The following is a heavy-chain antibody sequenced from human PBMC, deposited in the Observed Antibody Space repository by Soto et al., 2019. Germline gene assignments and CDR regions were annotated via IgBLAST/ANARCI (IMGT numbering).Heavy chain of an antibody. Sequence: ASVKVSCKASGYTFTGYYMHWVRQAPGQGLEWMGWINPNSGGTNYAQKFQGWVTMTRDTSISTAYMELSRLRSDDTAVYYCARFVTRGHYYYGMDCWGQGTTVTVSS. CDR3: ARFVTRGHYYYGMDC. CDR1: GYTFTGYY. CDR2: INPNSGGT. V-gene: IGHV1-2*04. J-gene: IGHJ6*02. D-gene: IGHD2-15*01.